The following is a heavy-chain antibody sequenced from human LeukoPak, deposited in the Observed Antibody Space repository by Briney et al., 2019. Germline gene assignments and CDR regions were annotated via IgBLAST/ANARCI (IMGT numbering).Heavy chain of an antibody. CDR3: ARIKGPSYYYYYMDV. V-gene: IGHV3-11*01. CDR1: GFTFSDYY. Sequence: GGSLGLSCAASGFTFSDYYMSWIRQAPGKGLEWVSYISSSGSTIYYADSVKGRFTISRDNAKNSLYLQMNSLRAEDTAVYYCARIKGPSYYYYYMDVWGKGTTVTVSS. CDR2: ISSSGSTI. J-gene: IGHJ6*03.